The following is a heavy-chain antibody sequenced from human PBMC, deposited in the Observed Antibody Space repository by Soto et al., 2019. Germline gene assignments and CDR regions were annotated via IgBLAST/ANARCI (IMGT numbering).Heavy chain of an antibody. CDR2: INTSGGNT. Sequence: EVQLLESGGGLVQPGGSLRLSCAASGFTFSNYAMTWVRQAPGKGLECVSTINTSGGNTHYADPVKGRVSVSRGNSKNTLSLQMSGLRAEDTAVYYCTKVWQHDSWGQGTLVTVSS. CDR3: TKVWQHDS. V-gene: IGHV3-23*01. J-gene: IGHJ5*01. D-gene: IGHD6-13*01. CDR1: GFTFSNYA.